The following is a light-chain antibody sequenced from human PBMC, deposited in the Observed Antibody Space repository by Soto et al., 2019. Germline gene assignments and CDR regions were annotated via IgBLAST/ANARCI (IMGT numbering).Light chain of an antibody. J-gene: IGKJ3*01. V-gene: IGKV1-27*01. Sequence: DIQMTQSPTSLSASVGDRGTITCRASQDIRNFVAWYQQKPGKAPKLLIYAASTLQSGVPSRFSGSGSGTDFTLTIHSLQPEDVATYSCQKYSSVPVFGPGTKVEIK. CDR3: QKYSSVPV. CDR1: QDIRNF. CDR2: AAS.